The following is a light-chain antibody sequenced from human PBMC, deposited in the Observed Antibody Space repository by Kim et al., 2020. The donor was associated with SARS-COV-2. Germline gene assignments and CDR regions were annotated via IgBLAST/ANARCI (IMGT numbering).Light chain of an antibody. V-gene: IGLV2-14*03. Sequence: QSALTQPASVSGSPGQSITISCTGTSSDVGGYNYVSWYQQHPGKAPKLMIYDVSNRPSGVSYRFSGSKSGNTTSLTISGLQAEDEADYYCSSYTSSSTQVVFGGGTQLTVL. J-gene: IGLJ2*01. CDR1: SSDVGGYNY. CDR2: DVS. CDR3: SSYTSSSTQVV.